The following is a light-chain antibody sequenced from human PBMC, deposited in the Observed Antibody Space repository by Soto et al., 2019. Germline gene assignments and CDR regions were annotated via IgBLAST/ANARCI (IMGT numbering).Light chain of an antibody. CDR1: SSNFGAGYD. Sequence: QSVLTQPPSVSGDPGQRVTISCTGSSSNFGAGYDVHWYQQLPGTAPKLLIYGNSNRPSGVPDRFSGSKSGTSASLAITGLQAEDEADYYCQSYDSSLSGWVFGGGTKLTVL. CDR3: QSYDSSLSGWV. V-gene: IGLV1-40*01. J-gene: IGLJ3*02. CDR2: GNS.